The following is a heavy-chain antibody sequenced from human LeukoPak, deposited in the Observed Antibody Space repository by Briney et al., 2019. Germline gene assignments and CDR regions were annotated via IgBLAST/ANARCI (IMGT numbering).Heavy chain of an antibody. Sequence: SVKVSCKASGGTFSSYAISWVRQAPGQGLEWMGGIIPIFGTANYAQKFQGRVTIPTDESTSTAYMELSSLRSEDTAVYYCARTPTLRMATIWSFDYWGQGTLVTVSS. CDR3: ARTPTLRMATIWSFDY. V-gene: IGHV1-69*05. J-gene: IGHJ4*02. CDR2: IIPIFGTA. CDR1: GGTFSSYA. D-gene: IGHD5-24*01.